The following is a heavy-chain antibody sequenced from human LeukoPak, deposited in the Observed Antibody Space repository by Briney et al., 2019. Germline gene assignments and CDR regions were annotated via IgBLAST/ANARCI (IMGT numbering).Heavy chain of an antibody. V-gene: IGHV1-69*04. CDR2: IIPILGIA. Sequence: SVKVSCKASGGTFSSYAISWVRQAPGQGLEWMGRIIPILGIANYAQKFQGRVTITADKSTSTAYMELSSLRSEDTAVYYCARFFPVAGTFDYWGQGTLVTVSS. CDR3: ARFFPVAGTFDY. J-gene: IGHJ4*02. CDR1: GGTFSSYA. D-gene: IGHD6-19*01.